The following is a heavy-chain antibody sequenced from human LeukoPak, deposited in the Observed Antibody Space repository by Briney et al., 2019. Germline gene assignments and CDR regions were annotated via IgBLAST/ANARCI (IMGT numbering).Heavy chain of an antibody. J-gene: IGHJ4*02. CDR2: IYHSGST. D-gene: IGHD1-26*01. CDR3: ARGVGATN. CDR1: GYSISSGYY. V-gene: IGHV4-38-2*02. Sequence: PSETLSLTCSVSGYSISSGYYWGWIRQPPGKGLEWIGSIYHSGSTYYNPSLKSRVTISVDRSKNQFSLKLSSVTAADTAVYYCARGVGATNWGQGTLVTVSS.